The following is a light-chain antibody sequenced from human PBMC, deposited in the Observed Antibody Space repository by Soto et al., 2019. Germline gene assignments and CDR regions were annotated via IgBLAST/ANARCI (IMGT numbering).Light chain of an antibody. V-gene: IGKV1-6*01. J-gene: IGKJ4*01. Sequence: ASQMTQSPSSLSASVGDRVTITCRASQGIRNDLAWYQRKPGKAPKLLIYTASSLQNGVPPRFSGSGSDTVFTLTIDSLQPEDFATYYCLQDFSFPLTFGGGTKVDI. CDR3: LQDFSFPLT. CDR1: QGIRND. CDR2: TAS.